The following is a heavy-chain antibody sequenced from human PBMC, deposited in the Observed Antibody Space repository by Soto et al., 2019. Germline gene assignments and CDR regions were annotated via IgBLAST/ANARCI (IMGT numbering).Heavy chain of an antibody. Sequence: SQTLSLTCAISGEGVSSNSATWNLIRQSPSRGLEWLGRTYYRSKWYYDYAVSVKSRITINPDTSKNQFSLKLSSVTAADTAVYYCARGGEYCGGDCYLGWWGQGTLVTVSS. CDR3: ARGGEYCGGDCYLGW. CDR1: GEGVSSNSAT. J-gene: IGHJ4*02. D-gene: IGHD2-21*02. CDR2: TYYRSKWYY. V-gene: IGHV6-1*01.